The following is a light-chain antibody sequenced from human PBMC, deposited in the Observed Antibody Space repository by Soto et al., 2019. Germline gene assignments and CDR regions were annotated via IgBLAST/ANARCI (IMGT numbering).Light chain of an antibody. J-gene: IGLJ1*01. CDR1: SSNIGKNY. CDR3: AGWDDSLHGLL. CDR2: RNN. V-gene: IGLV1-47*01. Sequence: QSVLTQPPSVSGTPGQRVTIPYSGGSSNIGKNYVYWYQQLPGTAPKLLIYRNNLRPSGVPDRFSASKSGTSNSLAISELRSEDEGDYFCAGWDDSLHGLLFGAGTKVTVL.